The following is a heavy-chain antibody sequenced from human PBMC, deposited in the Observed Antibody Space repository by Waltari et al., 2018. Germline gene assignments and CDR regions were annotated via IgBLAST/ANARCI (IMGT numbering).Heavy chain of an antibody. J-gene: IGHJ5*02. CDR3: AKSSRYCSGDSCLDFDP. D-gene: IGHD2-15*01. V-gene: IGHV3-23*01. CDR1: GFTFRRSA. CDR2: IRGSEDNT. Sequence: EVQLLESGGALIQGGGSLRLSCVASGFTFRRSAMNWVRQAPGKGLEWVSRIRGSEDNTYYADSVKGRFTISRDNFKNTLYLQMNSLRAEDTARYYCAKSSRYCSGDSCLDFDPWGQGTLVTVSS.